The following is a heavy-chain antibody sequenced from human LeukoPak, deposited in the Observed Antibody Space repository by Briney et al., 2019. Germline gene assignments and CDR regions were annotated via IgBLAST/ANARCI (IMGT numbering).Heavy chain of an antibody. CDR3: ARTDYGDCFDS. V-gene: IGHV1-2*02. J-gene: IGHJ4*02. CDR1: GYSFTAYY. CDR2: VSPESGST. D-gene: IGHD4-17*01. Sequence: ASVKVSCKGSGYSFTAYYIHWVRQAPGQGLEWMGWVSPESGSTILAQRFQGRVTMTKDTAISTVYMELTGLRSDDTGVYYCARTDYGDCFDSWGQGTMVTVSS.